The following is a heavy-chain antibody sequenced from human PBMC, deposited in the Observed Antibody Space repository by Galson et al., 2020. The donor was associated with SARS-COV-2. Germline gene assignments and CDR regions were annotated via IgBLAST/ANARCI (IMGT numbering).Heavy chain of an antibody. V-gene: IGHV3-30*04. Sequence: GGSLRLSCAASGFTFSSYAMHWVRQAPGKGLEWVAVISYDGSNKYYADSVKGRFTISRDNSKNTLYLQMNSLRAEDTAVYYCTNFDYWGQGTLVTVSS. CDR2: ISYDGSNK. CDR3: TNFDY. CDR1: GFTFSSYA. J-gene: IGHJ4*02.